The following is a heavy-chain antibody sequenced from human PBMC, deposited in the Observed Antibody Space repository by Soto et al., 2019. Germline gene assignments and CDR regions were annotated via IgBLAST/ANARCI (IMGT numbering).Heavy chain of an antibody. J-gene: IGHJ4*02. V-gene: IGHV4-59*01. CDR3: ARSVAVTGAHIEY. CDR1: VVSISGSY. D-gene: IGHD2-8*02. CDR2: VYYTGST. Sequence: SETLSLTCSFSVVSISGSYWSCIRQSPGKGLEWLGYVYYTGSTNYSPSLRSRVSISVDTSKNEFSLRLSSVTAADTAVYFCARSVAVTGAHIEYWGQGTQVNVSS.